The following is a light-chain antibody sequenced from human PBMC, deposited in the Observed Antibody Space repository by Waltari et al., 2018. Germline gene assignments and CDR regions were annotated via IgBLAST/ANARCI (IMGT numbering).Light chain of an antibody. Sequence: DIVMTQSPDSLAVSLGERATVNCKSSQNILYNSNNRNYLAWYQQKPGQAPKLLIYWASTREAGVPDGFSGSGSGTDFTLTISSLQAEDVAVYFCQQYYSTPFTFGQGTKLEIK. CDR2: WAS. CDR3: QQYYSTPFT. CDR1: QNILYNSNNRNY. V-gene: IGKV4-1*01. J-gene: IGKJ2*01.